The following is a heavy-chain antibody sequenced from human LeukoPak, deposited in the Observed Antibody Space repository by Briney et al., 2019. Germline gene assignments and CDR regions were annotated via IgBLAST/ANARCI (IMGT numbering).Heavy chain of an antibody. Sequence: ASVEVSCKASGYTFTSYYMHWVRQAPGQGLEWMGIINPSGGSTSYAQKFQGRVTMTRDTSTSTVYMELSSLRSEDTAVYYCARDSQKNHNYYDSSGYPDYWGQGTLVTVSS. J-gene: IGHJ4*02. CDR1: GYTFTSYY. D-gene: IGHD3-22*01. CDR2: INPSGGST. V-gene: IGHV1-46*03. CDR3: ARDSQKNHNYYDSSGYPDY.